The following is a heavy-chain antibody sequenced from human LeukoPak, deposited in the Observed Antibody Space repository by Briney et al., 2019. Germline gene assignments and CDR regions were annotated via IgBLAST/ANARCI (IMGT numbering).Heavy chain of an antibody. CDR2: ISGSGGDT. CDR3: AKTTAGYSSGRYPGWPVDY. CDR1: GFTFSSYA. Sequence: GGSLRFSGAASGFTFSSYAIYWVRQAPGKGLEWVSGISGSGGDTYFANSVKGRFTISRDNSKNTVFLQMDSLRAEDTAVYYCAKTTAGYSSGRYPGWPVDYWGQGTLVTVSS. V-gene: IGHV3-23*01. J-gene: IGHJ4*02. D-gene: IGHD6-19*01.